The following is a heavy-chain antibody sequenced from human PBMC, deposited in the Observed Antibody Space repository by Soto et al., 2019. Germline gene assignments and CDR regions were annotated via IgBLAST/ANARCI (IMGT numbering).Heavy chain of an antibody. Sequence: GGSLRLSCAASGFTFSSYAMSWVRQAPGKGLEWVSAISGSGGSTYYADSVKGRFTISRDNSKNTLYLQMNSLRAEDTAVYYCAKYLGSTDCSSTSCHDAFDIWGQGTMVTVSS. D-gene: IGHD2-2*01. J-gene: IGHJ3*02. CDR2: ISGSGGST. CDR3: AKYLGSTDCSSTSCHDAFDI. V-gene: IGHV3-23*01. CDR1: GFTFSSYA.